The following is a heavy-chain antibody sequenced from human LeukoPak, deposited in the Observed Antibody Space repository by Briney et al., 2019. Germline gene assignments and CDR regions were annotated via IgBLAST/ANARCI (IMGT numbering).Heavy chain of an antibody. V-gene: IGHV4-39*01. CDR3: ARHRDGGLDY. CDR2: IHNSGTT. CDR1: GDSISRHIYH. D-gene: IGHD2-15*01. Sequence: MPSETLSLTCSVSGDSISRHIYHWTWIRQSPGEGLEWIGNIHNSGTTYYKPSLKSRVTISVDTSKNHFSLKLSSVTAADTAVYYCARHRDGGLDYWGQGTLVTASS. J-gene: IGHJ4*02.